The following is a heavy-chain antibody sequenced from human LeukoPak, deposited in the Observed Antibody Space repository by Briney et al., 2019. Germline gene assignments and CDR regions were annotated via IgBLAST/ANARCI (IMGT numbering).Heavy chain of an antibody. CDR2: ISWNSGSI. CDR3: AKDMWATVTAGLYV. D-gene: IGHD4-17*01. CDR1: GFTFDDYA. J-gene: IGHJ6*02. V-gene: IGHV3-9*01. Sequence: GRSLRLSCAASGFTFDDYAMHWVRQAPGKGLEWVSGISWNSGSIGYADSVKGRFTISRDNAKNSLYLQMNSLRAEDTALYYCAKDMWATVTAGLYVWGQGTTVTVSS.